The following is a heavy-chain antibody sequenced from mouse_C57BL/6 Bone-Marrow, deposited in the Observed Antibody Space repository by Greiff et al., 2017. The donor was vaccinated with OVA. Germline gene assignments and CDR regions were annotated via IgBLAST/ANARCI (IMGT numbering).Heavy chain of an antibody. Sequence: QVQLQQPGAELVKPGASVKLSCKASGYTFTSYWMQWVKQRPGQGLEWIGEIDPSDSYTNYNQKFKGKATLTVDTSSSTAYMQLSSLTSEDSAVYYCATPSTGTFDYWGQGTTLTVSS. CDR3: ATPSTGTFDY. V-gene: IGHV1-50*01. D-gene: IGHD4-1*01. J-gene: IGHJ2*01. CDR2: IDPSDSYT. CDR1: GYTFTSYW.